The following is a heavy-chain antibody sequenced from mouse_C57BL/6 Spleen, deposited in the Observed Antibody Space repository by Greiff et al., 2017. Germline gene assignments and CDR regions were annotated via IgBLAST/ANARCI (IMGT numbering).Heavy chain of an antibody. J-gene: IGHJ4*01. V-gene: IGHV1-26*01. Sequence: VQLQQSGPELVKPGASVKISCKSSGYTFTDYYMNWVKQSHGKSLEWIGDINPNNGGTSYNQKFKGKATLTVDKSSSTAYMELRSLTSEDSAVYYCARSDFITTVVADAMDYWGQGTSVTVSS. CDR2: INPNNGGT. CDR1: GYTFTDYY. D-gene: IGHD1-1*01. CDR3: ARSDFITTVVADAMDY.